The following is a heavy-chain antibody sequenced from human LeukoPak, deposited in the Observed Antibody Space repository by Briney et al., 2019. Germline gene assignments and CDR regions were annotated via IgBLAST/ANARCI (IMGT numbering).Heavy chain of an antibody. V-gene: IGHV4-61*08. CDR1: GGSVSSADYY. D-gene: IGHD6-6*01. J-gene: IGHJ6*02. CDR2: IYHTGSN. CDR3: ARDLRSSSSSGINYYGMDV. Sequence: PSETLSLTCTVSGGSVSSADYYWSWIRHPPGKALEWIGYIYHTGSNNYKYSLKSRVTISLDPSENRFSLKLSSVTAADTAVYYCARDLRSSSSSGINYYGMDVWGQGTTVTVSS.